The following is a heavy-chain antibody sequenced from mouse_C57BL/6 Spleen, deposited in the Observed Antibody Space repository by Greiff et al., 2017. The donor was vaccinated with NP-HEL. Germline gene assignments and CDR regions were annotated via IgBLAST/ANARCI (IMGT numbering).Heavy chain of an antibody. J-gene: IGHJ2*01. D-gene: IGHD1-1*01. Sequence: VQLVESGAELVRPGASVTLSCKASGYTFTDYEMHWVKQTPVHGLEWIGAIDPETGGTAYNQKFKGKAILTADKSSSTAYMELRSLTSEDSAVYYCTRSPHYYGSSLYYFDYWGQGTTLTVSS. V-gene: IGHV1-15*01. CDR2: IDPETGGT. CDR1: GYTFTDYE. CDR3: TRSPHYYGSSLYYFDY.